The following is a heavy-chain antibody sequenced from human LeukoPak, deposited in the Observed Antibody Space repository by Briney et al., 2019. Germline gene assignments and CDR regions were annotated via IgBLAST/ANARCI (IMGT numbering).Heavy chain of an antibody. V-gene: IGHV4-39*01. D-gene: IGHD1-26*01. CDR1: GGSISSTIFY. CDR2: IHYSGST. CDR3: ASTQNGELDN. Sequence: SETLSLTCTVSGGSISSTIFYWGWIRQPPGKGLEWIGSIHYSGSTHYNPSLNSRVTISVDTSKNQFSLKLSSVTAEDTAVYYCASTQNGELDNWGQGALVTVSS. J-gene: IGHJ4*02.